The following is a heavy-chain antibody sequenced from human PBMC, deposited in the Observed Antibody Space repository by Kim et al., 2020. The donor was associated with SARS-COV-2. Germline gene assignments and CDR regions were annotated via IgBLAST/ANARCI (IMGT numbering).Heavy chain of an antibody. J-gene: IGHJ3*02. V-gene: IGHV3-30*03. D-gene: IGHD4-17*01. Sequence: YADSVNGRFTNSRDKSKNTLYLQMTSLRAEETAVYYCARATVTTYDAFDIWGQGTMVTVSS. CDR3: ARATVTTYDAFDI.